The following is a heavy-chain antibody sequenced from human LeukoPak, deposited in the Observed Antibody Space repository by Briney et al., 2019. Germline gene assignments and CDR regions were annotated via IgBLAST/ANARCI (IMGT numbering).Heavy chain of an antibody. Sequence: SETLSLTCTVSGGSISSSSYYWGWIRQPPGKGLEWIGSIYYSGSTYYNPSLKSRVTISVDTSKNQFSLKLSSVTAADTAVYYRARWGTDDILTGYYLYNWFDPWGQGTLVTVSS. D-gene: IGHD3-9*01. J-gene: IGHJ5*02. CDR1: GGSISSSSYY. CDR3: ARWGTDDILTGYYLYNWFDP. V-gene: IGHV4-39*07. CDR2: IYYSGST.